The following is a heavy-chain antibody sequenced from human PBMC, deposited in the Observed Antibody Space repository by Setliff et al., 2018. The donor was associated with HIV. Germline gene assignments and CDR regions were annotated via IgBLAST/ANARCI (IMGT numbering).Heavy chain of an antibody. J-gene: IGHJ5*02. D-gene: IGHD3-10*01. CDR1: GYAFTSYY. Sequence: ASVKVSCKASGYAFTSYYMHWVRQAPGPGLEWMGMINPSGGRTSYAQKFQGRVTMARDTSTSTVYMELSGLRSEDTAVYYCARCPVLLWFGKISGVDWFDPWGQGTLVTVSS. CDR3: ARCPVLLWFGKISGVDWFDP. V-gene: IGHV1-46*01. CDR2: INPSGGRT.